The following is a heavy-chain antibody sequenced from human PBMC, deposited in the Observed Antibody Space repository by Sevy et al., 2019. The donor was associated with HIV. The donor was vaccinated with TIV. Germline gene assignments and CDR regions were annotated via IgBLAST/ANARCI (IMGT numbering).Heavy chain of an antibody. D-gene: IGHD7-27*01. CDR3: GTGDAYDV. Sequence: GGSLRLSCAASGFTFSNSFMSWARQAPGRGLEWVGRITRKIDGETTLYAAPVKGRFTISRDDARNTMYLQKDSLKIEDTAMYYCGTGDAYDVSGQGPTVTVSS. CDR2: ITRKIDGETT. CDR1: GFTFSNSF. V-gene: IGHV3-15*06. J-gene: IGHJ3*01.